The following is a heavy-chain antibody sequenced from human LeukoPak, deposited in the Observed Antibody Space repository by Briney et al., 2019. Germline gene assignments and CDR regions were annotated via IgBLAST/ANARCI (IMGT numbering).Heavy chain of an antibody. D-gene: IGHD4/OR15-4a*01. CDR1: GFTLSNYA. J-gene: IGHJ4*02. Sequence: GGSLRLSCAASGFTLSNYAMSWVRQAPGKGLEWVSAVSGSGGSTHYADSVKGRFTISRDNSKNTLYLQMNSLRVEDTAVYYCAKLKTMVDYYLGFWGLGTLVTVSS. CDR3: AKLKTMVDYYLGF. V-gene: IGHV3-23*01. CDR2: VSGSGGST.